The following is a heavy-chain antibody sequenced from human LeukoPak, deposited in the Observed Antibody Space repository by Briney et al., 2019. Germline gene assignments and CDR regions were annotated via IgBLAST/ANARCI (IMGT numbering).Heavy chain of an antibody. V-gene: IGHV4-59*01. J-gene: IGHJ1*01. D-gene: IGHD1-26*01. CDR2: IYYSGDT. Sequence: SETLALTCTVSGCSISSYYWSWIRQPPGKGLEWIGYIYYSGDTNYNPSLKSRVTISVDTSKNQFSLKLSSVTAAVTAGYYCARVDGRFGSYLFQHWGQGTLVTVSS. CDR1: GCSISSYY. CDR3: ARVDGRFGSYLFQH.